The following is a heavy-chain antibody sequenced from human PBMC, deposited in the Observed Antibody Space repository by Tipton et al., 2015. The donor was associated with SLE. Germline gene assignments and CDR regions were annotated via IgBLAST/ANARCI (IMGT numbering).Heavy chain of an antibody. J-gene: IGHJ2*01. D-gene: IGHD1-26*01. CDR2: IYYSGST. CDR3: AILSGILISSFDL. V-gene: IGHV4-39*07. Sequence: LRLSCTVSGGSISSSSYYWGWIRQPPGKGLEWIGSIYYSGSTYYNPSLKSRLTISVDTSKNQFSLKLSSVTAADTAVYYCAILSGILISSFDLWGRGTLVTVSS. CDR1: GGSISSSSYY.